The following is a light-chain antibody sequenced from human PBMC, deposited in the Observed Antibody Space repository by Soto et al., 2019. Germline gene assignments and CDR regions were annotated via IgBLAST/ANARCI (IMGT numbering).Light chain of an antibody. J-gene: IGKJ5*01. CDR1: QSVPKSY. CDR2: DVS. V-gene: IGKV3-20*01. Sequence: IVLTQSPGTLSLSPGERATLSCRASQSVPKSYLGWYQQRPGQALRLLIYDVSNRATGIPDRFSGSESGTDYTLTISRLEPEDFAMYYCHQYAWSPLTFGQGTRLEIK. CDR3: HQYAWSPLT.